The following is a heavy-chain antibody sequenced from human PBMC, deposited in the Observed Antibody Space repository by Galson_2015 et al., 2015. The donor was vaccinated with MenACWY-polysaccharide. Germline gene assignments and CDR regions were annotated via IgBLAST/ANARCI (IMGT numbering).Heavy chain of an antibody. CDR2: TNGDGGAT. V-gene: IGHV3-74*01. J-gene: IGHJ5*02. D-gene: IGHD2-15*01. CDR3: ARAGAKYCRGGDCFFNWFDP. Sequence: SLRLSCAASGFTFSSYWMHWVRQAPGKGLVWVSRTNGDGGATDYADSVKGRFTISRDNAKNTLYLQMNSLRAEDTAVHYCARAGAKYCRGGDCFFNWFDPWGQGTLVTVSS. CDR1: GFTFSSYW.